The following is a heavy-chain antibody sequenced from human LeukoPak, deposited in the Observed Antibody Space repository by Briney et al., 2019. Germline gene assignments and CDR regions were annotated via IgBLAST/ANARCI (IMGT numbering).Heavy chain of an antibody. J-gene: IGHJ6*02. CDR1: GFTFSSYS. V-gene: IGHV3-21*01. CDR3: ARQMPPPYYGMDV. Sequence: GGSLRLSCAASGFTFSSYSMNWVRQAPGKGLEWVSSISSSSSYVYYADLVKGRFTISRDNAKNSLYLQMNSLRAEDTAVYYCARQMPPPYYGMDVWGQGTTVTVSS. CDR2: ISSSSSYV. D-gene: IGHD2-2*01.